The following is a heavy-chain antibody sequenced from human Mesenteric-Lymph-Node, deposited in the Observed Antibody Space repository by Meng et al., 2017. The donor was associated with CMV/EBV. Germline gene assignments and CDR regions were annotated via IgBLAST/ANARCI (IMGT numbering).Heavy chain of an antibody. D-gene: IGHD4-17*01. CDR3: ARIDYGDYGDY. CDR2: IYSGGST. CDR1: GFTVSSNY. V-gene: IGHV3-53*01. J-gene: IGHJ4*02. Sequence: GESLKISCAASGFTVSSNYMSWVRQAPGKGLEWVSVIYSGGSTYYADSVKGRFTISRDNSKNTLYLQMNSLRAEDTAVYYCARIDYGDYGDYWSQGTLVTVSS.